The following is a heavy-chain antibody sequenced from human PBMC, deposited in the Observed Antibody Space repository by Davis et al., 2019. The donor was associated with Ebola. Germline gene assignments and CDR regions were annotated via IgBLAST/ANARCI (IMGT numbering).Heavy chain of an antibody. J-gene: IGHJ5*02. V-gene: IGHV4-59*01. CDR3: ARVWLTTNAGNWFDP. D-gene: IGHD4-17*01. CDR1: GGSIRRYY. Sequence: SETLSLTCTVSGGSIRRYYWSWIRQPPGKGLEWIGYIYYSGSTNYNPSLKSRVTISVDTSKNQFSLKLSSVTAADTAVYYCARVWLTTNAGNWFDPWGQGTLVTVSS. CDR2: IYYSGST.